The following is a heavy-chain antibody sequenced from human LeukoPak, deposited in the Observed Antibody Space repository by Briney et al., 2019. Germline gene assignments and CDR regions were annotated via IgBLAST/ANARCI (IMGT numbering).Heavy chain of an antibody. V-gene: IGHV3-23*01. CDR3: AKVGYCSSTICSQWAFDI. CDR2: ISGSGGST. D-gene: IGHD2-2*03. J-gene: IGHJ3*02. CDR1: GFTFSSYA. Sequence: GGSLRLSCAASGFTFSSYAMSWVRQAPGKGLEWVSAISGSGGSTYYADSVKGRFTISRDNSKNTLYLQMNSLRAEDTAVYYCAKVGYCSSTICSQWAFDIWGQGTMVTVSS.